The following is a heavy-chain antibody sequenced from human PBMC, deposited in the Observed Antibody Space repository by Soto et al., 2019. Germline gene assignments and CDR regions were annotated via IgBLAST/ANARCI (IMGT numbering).Heavy chain of an antibody. CDR1: GGSLIGYY. J-gene: IGHJ6*02. Sequence: SETLSLTCAVYGGSLIGYYWSWIRQPPGKGLEWIGEINHSGSTNYNPSLKSRVTISVDTSKNQFSLKLSPVTAADTAVYYCARGKNYYDMPYGMDVWGQGTTVTVSS. V-gene: IGHV4-34*01. CDR2: INHSGST. D-gene: IGHD3-3*01. CDR3: ARGKNYYDMPYGMDV.